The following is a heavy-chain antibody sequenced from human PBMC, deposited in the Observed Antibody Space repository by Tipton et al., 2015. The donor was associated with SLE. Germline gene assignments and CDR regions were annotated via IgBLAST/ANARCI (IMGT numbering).Heavy chain of an antibody. CDR2: IYYSGST. CDR3: VRELDTFDV. V-gene: IGHV4-59*12. J-gene: IGHJ3*01. Sequence: LRLSCTVSGGSINSYYWSWIRQPPGKGLEWIGYIYYSGSTNYNPSLKSRVTISKDTSKNQFSLKLTSVTAADTAMYYCVRELDTFDVWGQGTMVTVSS. CDR1: GGSINSYY.